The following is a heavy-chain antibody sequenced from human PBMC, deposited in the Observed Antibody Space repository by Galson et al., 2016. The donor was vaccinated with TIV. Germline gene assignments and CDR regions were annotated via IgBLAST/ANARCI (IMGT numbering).Heavy chain of an antibody. V-gene: IGHV4-39*01. CDR2: VYYSGTT. CDR3: ARRGSSSGAFYF. D-gene: IGHD6-6*01. J-gene: IGHJ4*02. Sequence: TLSLTCSVSGGSITRGLNFWAWIRQSPGKGLAWIGHVYYSGTTYYHPSLESRVTISVDTSKNQFSLSLTSVTAADTALYFCARRGSSSGAFYFWGQGILVTVSS. CDR1: GGSITRGLNF.